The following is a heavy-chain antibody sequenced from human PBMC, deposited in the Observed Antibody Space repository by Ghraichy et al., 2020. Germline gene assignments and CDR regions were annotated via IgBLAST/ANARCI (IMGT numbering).Heavy chain of an antibody. D-gene: IGHD3-10*01. V-gene: IGHV4-59*01. J-gene: IGHJ4*02. CDR3: ARTYGSGSYYDY. CDR1: VGSISSYY. CDR2: IYYSGST. Sequence: ETLSLTCTVSVGSISSYYWNWIRQPPGKGLEWIGYIYYSGSTNYNPSLKSRVTISVDTSKNQFSLKLSSVTAADTAVYYCARTYGSGSYYDYWGQGTLVTVSS.